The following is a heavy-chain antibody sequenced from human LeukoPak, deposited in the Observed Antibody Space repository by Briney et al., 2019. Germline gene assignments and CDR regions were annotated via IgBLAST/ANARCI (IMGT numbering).Heavy chain of an antibody. CDR3: ARDLRDSGWNLDN. CDR1: GFTFGSYA. J-gene: IGHJ4*02. CDR2: ISYDGSNK. D-gene: IGHD6-19*01. V-gene: IGHV3-30-3*01. Sequence: GRSLRLSCVASGFTFGSYAMHWVRQAPGKGLEWVALISYDGSNKDYAVSVKGRFTISRDNSKNTLYLQMNSLRGEDTAVYYCARDLRDSGWNLDNWGQGTQATVSS.